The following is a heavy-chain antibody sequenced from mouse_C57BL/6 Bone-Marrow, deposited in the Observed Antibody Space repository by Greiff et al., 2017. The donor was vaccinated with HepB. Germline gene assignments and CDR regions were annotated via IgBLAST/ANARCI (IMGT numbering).Heavy chain of an antibody. D-gene: IGHD2-4*01. CDR1: GFTFSSYA. V-gene: IGHV5-9-1*02. CDR3: TRADYPWFAY. CDR2: ISSGGDYI. Sequence: EVKLMESGEGLVKPGGSLKLSCAASGFTFSSYAMSWVRQTPEKRLEWVAYISSGGDYIYYADTVKGRFTISRDNARNTLYLQMSSLKSEDTAMYYCTRADYPWFAYWGQGTLVTVSA. J-gene: IGHJ3*01.